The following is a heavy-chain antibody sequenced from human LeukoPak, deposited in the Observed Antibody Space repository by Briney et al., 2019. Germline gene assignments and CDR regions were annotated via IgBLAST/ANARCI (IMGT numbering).Heavy chain of an antibody. V-gene: IGHV3-23*01. CDR1: GFSFTNHG. CDR2: ISVSGDRT. CDR3: TRHLPGVDP. J-gene: IGHJ5*02. Sequence: GGSLRLSCAAFGFSFTNHGMTWVRQAPGKGLEWVSSISVSGDRTYYADSVKGRFTISRDNSKNTLFLQMNSLKTEDTAVYYCTRHLPGVDPWGQGTLVTVSS.